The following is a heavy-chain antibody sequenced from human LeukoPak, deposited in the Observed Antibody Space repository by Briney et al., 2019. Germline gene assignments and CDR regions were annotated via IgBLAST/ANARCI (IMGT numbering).Heavy chain of an antibody. D-gene: IGHD6-19*01. Sequence: GGSLRLSCAASGFTFSSYAMHWVRQAPGKGLVWVSRIKSDGSSTSYADSVKGRFTISRDNAKNTLYLQMNSLRADDTAVYYCARDGGSAWFFRYWGQGTLVTVSS. CDR1: GFTFSSYA. V-gene: IGHV3-74*01. CDR2: IKSDGSST. J-gene: IGHJ4*02. CDR3: ARDGGSAWFFRY.